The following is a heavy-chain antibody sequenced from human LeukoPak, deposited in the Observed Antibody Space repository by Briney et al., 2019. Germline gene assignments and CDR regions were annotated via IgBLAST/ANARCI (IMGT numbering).Heavy chain of an antibody. D-gene: IGHD5-12*01. CDR3: ARLGYSGYGFDY. CDR2: IYTSGST. V-gene: IGHV4-61*09. J-gene: IGHJ4*02. CDR1: GGSISSGGYY. Sequence: PSETLSLTCTVSGGSISSGGYYWSWIRQPAGKGLEWIGHIYTSGSTNYNPSLKSRVTISVDTSKNQFSLKLSSVTAADTAVYYCARLGYSGYGFDYWGQGTLVTVSS.